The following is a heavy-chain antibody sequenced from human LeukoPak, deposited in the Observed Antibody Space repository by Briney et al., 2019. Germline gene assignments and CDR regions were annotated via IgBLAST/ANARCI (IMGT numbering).Heavy chain of an antibody. CDR1: GFGFSNFW. CDR2: IKEDGSLK. CDR3: VRDWAPASMQAAPFDC. Sequence: GGSLRLSCAASGFGFSNFWMSWVRQAPGKGPEWVANIKEDGSLKNYVDSVEGRFTFSRDNAKNTLYLQMNSLRLEDTAVYYCVRDWAPASMQAAPFDCWGQGTLVTVSS. J-gene: IGHJ4*02. D-gene: IGHD2/OR15-2a*01. V-gene: IGHV3-7*01.